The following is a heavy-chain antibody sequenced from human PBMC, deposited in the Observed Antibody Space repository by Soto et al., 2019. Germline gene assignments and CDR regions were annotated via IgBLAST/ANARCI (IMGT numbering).Heavy chain of an antibody. J-gene: IGHJ3*02. CDR2: IRSKANSYAT. V-gene: IGHV3-73*01. CDR3: TSSTEATYYDILTGYPDAFDI. CDR1: GFTFSGSA. Sequence: GGSLRLSCAASGFTFSGSAMHWVRQASGKGLEWVGRIRSKANSYATAYAASVKGRFTISRDDSKNTAYLQMNSLKTEDTAVYYCTSSTEATYYDILTGYPDAFDIWGQGTMVTVSS. D-gene: IGHD3-9*01.